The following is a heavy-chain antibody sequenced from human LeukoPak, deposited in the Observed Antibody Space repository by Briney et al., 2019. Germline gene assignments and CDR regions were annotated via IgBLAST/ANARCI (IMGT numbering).Heavy chain of an antibody. CDR1: GFTFSSYG. D-gene: IGHD3-9*01. CDR2: IRYDGSSK. J-gene: IGHJ4*02. V-gene: IGHV3-30*02. CDR3: ANGGRNYDILTGYPD. Sequence: QTGGSLRLSCAASGFTFSSYGMHWVRQAPGKGLEWVAFIRYDGSSKYYADSVKGRFTISRDNSKNTLYLQMNSLRAEDTAVYYCANGGRNYDILTGYPDWGQGTLVTVSS.